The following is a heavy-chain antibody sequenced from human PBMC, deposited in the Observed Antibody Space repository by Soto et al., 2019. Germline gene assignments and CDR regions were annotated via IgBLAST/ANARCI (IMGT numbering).Heavy chain of an antibody. CDR3: AREVSWVVAGYGMDV. V-gene: IGHV3-74*01. CDR2: INSDGSST. J-gene: IGHJ6*02. D-gene: IGHD2-15*01. CDR1: GFTFSSYW. Sequence: QPGGSLRLSCAASGFTFSSYWMHWVRQAPGKGLVWVSRINSDGSSTSYADSVKGRFTISRDNAKNTLYLQMNSLRAEDTAVYYCAREVSWVVAGYGMDVWGQGTTVTVSS.